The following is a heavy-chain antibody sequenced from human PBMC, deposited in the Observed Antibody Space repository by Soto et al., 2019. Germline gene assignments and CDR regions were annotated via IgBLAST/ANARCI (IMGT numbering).Heavy chain of an antibody. CDR3: AKDQEIVVVITPAFAFDI. V-gene: IGHV3-23*01. J-gene: IGHJ3*02. D-gene: IGHD3-22*01. CDR1: GFTFSSYA. Sequence: EVQLLESGGGLVQPGGSLRLSCAASGFTFSSYAMSWVRQAPGKGLEWVSAISGSGGSTYYADSVKGRFTISGDNSKNTLYLQMNSLRAEDTAVYYCAKDQEIVVVITPAFAFDIWGQGTMVTVSS. CDR2: ISGSGGST.